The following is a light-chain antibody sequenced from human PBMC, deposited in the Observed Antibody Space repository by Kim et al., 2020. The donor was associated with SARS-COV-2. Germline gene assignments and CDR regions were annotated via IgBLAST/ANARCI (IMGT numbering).Light chain of an antibody. Sequence: PASISCRSRQSLLYNTGHIFLNWYLQRPGQSPQRLIYLVSKRDSGVPDRFSGSGSGTDFTLKISRVEAEDVGVYYCKQALHSPLAFGRGTKVDIK. J-gene: IGKJ4*01. CDR1: QSLLYNTGHIF. CDR2: LVS. V-gene: IGKV2-28*01. CDR3: KQALHSPLA.